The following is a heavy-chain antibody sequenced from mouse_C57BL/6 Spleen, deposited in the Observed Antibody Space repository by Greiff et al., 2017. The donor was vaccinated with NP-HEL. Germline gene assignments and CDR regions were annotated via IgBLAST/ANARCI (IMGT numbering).Heavy chain of an antibody. CDR1: GFTFSSYG. D-gene: IGHD2-4*01. CDR2: ISSGGSYT. J-gene: IGHJ3*01. CDR3: ARQGGDYGPFAY. Sequence: EVKLVESGGDLVKPGGSLKLSCAASGFTFSSYGMSWVRQTPDKRLEWVATISSGGSYTYYPDSVKGRFTISRDNAKNTLYLQMSSLKSEDTAMYYCARQGGDYGPFAYWGQGTLVTVSA. V-gene: IGHV5-6*02.